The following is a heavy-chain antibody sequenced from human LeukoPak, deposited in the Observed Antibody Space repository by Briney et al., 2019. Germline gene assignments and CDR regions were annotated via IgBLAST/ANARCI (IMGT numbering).Heavy chain of an antibody. Sequence: GGSLRLSCAASGFTFSIYAMNWVRQAPGKGLEWVSGISGSGSRTYYADSVKGRFTISRDNSNNTLSLQMTSLRVEDTAIYFCAKDSDIPGSFDYWGQGTPVTVSS. V-gene: IGHV3-23*01. J-gene: IGHJ4*02. CDR2: ISGSGSRT. D-gene: IGHD2-21*02. CDR1: GFTFSIYA. CDR3: AKDSDIPGSFDY.